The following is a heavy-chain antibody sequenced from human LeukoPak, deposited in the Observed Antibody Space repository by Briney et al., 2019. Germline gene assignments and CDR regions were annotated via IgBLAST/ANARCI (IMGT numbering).Heavy chain of an antibody. Sequence: GASVKVSCKASGYTFTSYYMHWVRQAPGQGLEWMGIINPSGGSTSYAQKFQGRVTMTRDTSTSTVYMELSSLRSEDTAVYYCARDWGGVIVGAPPPYNWFDPWGQGTLVTVSS. V-gene: IGHV1-46*01. D-gene: IGHD1-26*01. CDR3: ARDWGGVIVGAPPPYNWFDP. CDR2: INPSGGST. J-gene: IGHJ5*02. CDR1: GYTFTSYY.